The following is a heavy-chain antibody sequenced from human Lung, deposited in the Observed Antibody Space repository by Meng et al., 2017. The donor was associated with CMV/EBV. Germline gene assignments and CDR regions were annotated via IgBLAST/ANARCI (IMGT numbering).Heavy chain of an antibody. CDR3: ARGLTIAVAGTKFGS. Sequence: SXXVSXKASGGTFRSYAISWVRQAPGQGLEWMGGFIPVFGTANYAQKFQGRVTITTDEATSTAYMELSSLRSEDTAIYYCARGLTIAVAGTKFGSWGQGTXVTVSS. V-gene: IGHV1-69*05. CDR2: FIPVFGTA. J-gene: IGHJ4*02. CDR1: GGTFRSYA. D-gene: IGHD6-13*01.